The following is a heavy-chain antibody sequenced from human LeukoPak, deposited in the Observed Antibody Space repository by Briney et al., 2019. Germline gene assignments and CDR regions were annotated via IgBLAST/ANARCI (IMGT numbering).Heavy chain of an antibody. CDR3: AKDLGYCSGGSCPHYDY. D-gene: IGHD2-15*01. CDR2: ISGSGGST. V-gene: IGHV3-23*01. Sequence: GGSLRLSCAASGFTFSSHAMSWVRQAPGKGLEWVSAISGSGGSTYYADSVKGRFTISRDNSKNTLYLQMNSLRAEDTAVYHCAKDLGYCSGGSCPHYDYWGQGTLVTVSS. CDR1: GFTFSSHA. J-gene: IGHJ4*02.